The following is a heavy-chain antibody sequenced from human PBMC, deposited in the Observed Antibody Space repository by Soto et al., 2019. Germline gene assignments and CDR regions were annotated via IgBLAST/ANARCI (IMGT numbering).Heavy chain of an antibody. Sequence: SVKVSCKASGGTFSSYAISWVRQAPGQGLEWMGGIIPIFGTANYAQKFRGRVTITADESTSTAYMELSSLRSEDTAVYYCARPATYYDFWSGYYVFDYWGQGTLVTVSS. CDR3: ARPATYYDFWSGYYVFDY. CDR2: IIPIFGTA. CDR1: GGTFSSYA. J-gene: IGHJ4*02. V-gene: IGHV1-69*13. D-gene: IGHD3-3*01.